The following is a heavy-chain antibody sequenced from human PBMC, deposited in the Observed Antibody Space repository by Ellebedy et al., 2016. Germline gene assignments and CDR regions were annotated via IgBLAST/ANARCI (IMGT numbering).Heavy chain of an antibody. D-gene: IGHD3-9*01. CDR1: GGSFNGYS. CDR3: ARTWGLRYPIPV. J-gene: IGHJ6*02. Sequence: SETLSLTXAAYGGSFNGYSWTWIRQSPGKGLEWIGDINHSGSTNYNPSFKSRVTISVDTSKNQFSLKLSSVTAADTATYYCARTWGLRYPIPVWGRGTTVTVSS. V-gene: IGHV4-34*01. CDR2: INHSGST.